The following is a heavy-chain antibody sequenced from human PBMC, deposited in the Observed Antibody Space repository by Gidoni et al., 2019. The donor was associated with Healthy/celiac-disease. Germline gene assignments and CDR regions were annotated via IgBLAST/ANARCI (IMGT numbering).Heavy chain of an antibody. V-gene: IGHV3-21*01. D-gene: IGHD2-8*01. CDR2: ISRSSIYI. J-gene: IGHJ6*02. Sequence: EVKLVESGGGVVKAGGSRRASCAAPGFAFSSYSMTWVRQAQGKGLDLLSSISRSSIYIYSADSVKGRFTNSRDNAKNSLYLQMNRLRAEDTAVYYCARVLFYCTNGVCYKGGMDVWGQGTTVTVSS. CDR1: GFAFSSYS. CDR3: ARVLFYCTNGVCYKGGMDV.